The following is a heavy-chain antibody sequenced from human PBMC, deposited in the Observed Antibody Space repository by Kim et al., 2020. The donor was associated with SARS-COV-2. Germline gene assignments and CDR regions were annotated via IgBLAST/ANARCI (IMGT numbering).Heavy chain of an antibody. V-gene: IGHV1-58*01. J-gene: IGHJ4*02. D-gene: IGHD6-13*01. Sequence: AQKFQERVTITRDMSTSTAYMELSSLRSEDTAVYYCAAERRESSSWYVVYWGQGTLVTVSS. CDR3: AAERRESSSWYVVY.